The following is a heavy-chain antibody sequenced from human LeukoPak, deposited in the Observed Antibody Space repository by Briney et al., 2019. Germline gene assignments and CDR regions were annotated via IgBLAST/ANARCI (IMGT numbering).Heavy chain of an antibody. Sequence: SETLSLTCTVSVGSISSYYWSWIRQPPGKGLEWIGYIYYSGSTNYNPSLKSRVTISVDTSKNQFSLKLSSVTAADTAVYYCARGEEYSYYFDYWGQGTLVTVSS. J-gene: IGHJ4*02. D-gene: IGHD5-18*01. CDR3: ARGEEYSYYFDY. CDR2: IYYSGST. CDR1: VGSISSYY. V-gene: IGHV4-59*01.